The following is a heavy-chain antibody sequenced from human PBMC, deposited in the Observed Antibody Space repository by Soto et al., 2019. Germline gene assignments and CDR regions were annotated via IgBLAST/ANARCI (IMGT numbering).Heavy chain of an antibody. J-gene: IGHJ3*02. Sequence: ETLSLSCAASGFTFSGSAMHWVRQASGKGLEWVGRIRSKANSYATAYAASVKGRFTISRDDSKNTAYLQMNSLKTEDTAVYYCMDVNSSGYPPRDDAFDIWGQGTMVTVSS. D-gene: IGHD3-22*01. CDR2: IRSKANSYAT. CDR1: GFTFSGSA. CDR3: MDVNSSGYPPRDDAFDI. V-gene: IGHV3-73*01.